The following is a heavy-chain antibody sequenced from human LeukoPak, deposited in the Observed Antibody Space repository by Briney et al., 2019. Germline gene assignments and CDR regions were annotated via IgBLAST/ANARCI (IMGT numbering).Heavy chain of an antibody. CDR1: GYTFTSYY. CDR2: INPSGGST. V-gene: IGHV1-46*01. D-gene: IGHD2-8*01. Sequence: APVKVSCKASGYTFTSYYMHWVRQAPGQGLEWMGIINPSGGSTSYAQKFQGRVTMTRDTSTSTVYMELSSLRSEDTAVYYCARSTLYIVLMVYESPRYYFDYWGQGTLVTVSS. J-gene: IGHJ4*02. CDR3: ARSTLYIVLMVYESPRYYFDY.